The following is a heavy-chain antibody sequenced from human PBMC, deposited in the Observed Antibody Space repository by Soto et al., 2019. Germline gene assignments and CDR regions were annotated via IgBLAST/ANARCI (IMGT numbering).Heavy chain of an antibody. V-gene: IGHV1-8*01. Sequence: GASVKVSCKASGYTFTSYDINWVRQATGQGLEWMGWMNPNSGNTGYAQKFQGRVTMTTDTSTSTAYMELRSLRSDDTAVYYCARVPIVVVLSATQVGAFYIWGQGTMVPVSS. CDR2: MNPNSGNT. J-gene: IGHJ3*02. D-gene: IGHD2-15*01. CDR3: ARVPIVVVLSATQVGAFYI. CDR1: GYTFTSYD.